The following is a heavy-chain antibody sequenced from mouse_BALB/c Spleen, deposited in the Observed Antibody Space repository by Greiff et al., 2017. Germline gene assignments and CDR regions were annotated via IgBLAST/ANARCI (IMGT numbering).Heavy chain of an antibody. CDR2: INPSNGGT. D-gene: IGHD2-4*01. J-gene: IGHJ3*01. V-gene: IGHV1S81*02. CDR3: TRGESYDYDIAY. Sequence: VQLQQSGAELVKPGASVKLSCKASGYTFTSYYMYWVKQRPGQGLEWIGEINPSNGGTNFNEKFKSKATLTVDKSSSTAYMQLSSLTSEDSAVYYCTRGESYDYDIAYWGQGTLVTVSA. CDR1: GYTFTSYY.